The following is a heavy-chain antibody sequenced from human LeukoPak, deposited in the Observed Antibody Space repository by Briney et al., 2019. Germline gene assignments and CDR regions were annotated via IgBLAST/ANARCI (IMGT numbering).Heavy chain of an antibody. J-gene: IGHJ4*02. CDR2: INAGNGNT. V-gene: IGHV1-3*01. D-gene: IGHD6-13*01. CDR3: ARVLAAAGRNFDY. Sequence: ASVKVSCKASGYTFTSYAMHWVRQAPGQRLEWMGWINAGNGNTKYSQKFQGRVTITRDTSASTAYMELSSLRSEDTAVYYCARVLAAAGRNFDYWGQGTLVTVSS. CDR1: GYTFTSYA.